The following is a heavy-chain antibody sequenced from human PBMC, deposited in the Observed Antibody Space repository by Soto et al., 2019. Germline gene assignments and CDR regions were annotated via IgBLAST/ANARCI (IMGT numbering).Heavy chain of an antibody. CDR1: GFTFSSYW. CDR3: ARECDYRIFNWFDP. J-gene: IGHJ5*02. CDR2: IKQDGSEK. Sequence: PGGSLRLSCAASGFTFSSYWMSWVRQAPGKGLEWVANIKQDGSEKYYVDSVKGRFTISRDNAKNSLYLQMNSLRAEDTAVYYCARECDYRIFNWFDPWGQGTLVTVSS. V-gene: IGHV3-7*05. D-gene: IGHD4-4*01.